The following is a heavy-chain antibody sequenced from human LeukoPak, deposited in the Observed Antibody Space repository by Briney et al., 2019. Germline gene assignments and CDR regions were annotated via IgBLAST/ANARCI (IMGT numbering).Heavy chain of an antibody. Sequence: SEALSLTCIVSGGSIRNYYWNWIRQSPGKGLEWIGFIHYSGSTYYRPTLKSRVTMSVDTSKNQFSLKLTSVTAADTAVYYCARGGDSSGYLNHYYYGMDVWGQGTTVTVSS. J-gene: IGHJ6*02. CDR2: IHYSGST. V-gene: IGHV4-59*01. CDR3: ARGGDSSGYLNHYYYGMDV. CDR1: GGSIRNYY. D-gene: IGHD5-18*01.